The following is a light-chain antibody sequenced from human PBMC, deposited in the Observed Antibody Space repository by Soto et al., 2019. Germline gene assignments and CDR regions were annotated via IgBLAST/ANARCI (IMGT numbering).Light chain of an antibody. J-gene: IGKJ1*01. CDR1: QSISSY. CDR2: AAS. Sequence: TQIIKNKSSLSASVGDRVTITCRASQSISSYLNWYQQKPGKAPKLLIYAASILQSGVPSRFSGSGSGTDFTLTISSLQPEDFATYYCQQSYSTPRTFGHGTKVDIK. CDR3: QQSYSTPRT. V-gene: IGKV1-39*01.